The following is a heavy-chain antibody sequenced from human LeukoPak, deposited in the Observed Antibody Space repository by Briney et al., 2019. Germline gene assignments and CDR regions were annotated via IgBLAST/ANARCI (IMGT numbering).Heavy chain of an antibody. D-gene: IGHD6-13*01. V-gene: IGHV4-4*02. CDR3: ARVEFIAAAVTNDY. Sequence: KPSETLSLTCAVSGGSISSSNWWSWVRQPPGKGLEWIGEIYHSGSTNYNPSLKSRVTISVDKSKNQFSLKLSSVTAADTAVYYCARVEFIAAAVTNDYWGQGTLVTVSS. CDR1: GGSISSSNW. J-gene: IGHJ4*02. CDR2: IYHSGST.